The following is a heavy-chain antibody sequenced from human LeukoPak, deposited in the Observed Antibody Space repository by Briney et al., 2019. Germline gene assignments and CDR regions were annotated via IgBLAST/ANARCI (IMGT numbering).Heavy chain of an antibody. CDR3: ARGIAAAGFSD. V-gene: IGHV4-59*01. D-gene: IGHD6-13*01. CDR2: IYYSGST. Sequence: SETLSLTCTVSGGSISSYYWSWIRQPPGKGLEWIGYIYYSGSTNYNPSLKSRVTISVDTSKNQFSLKLSSVTAADTAVYYCARGIAAAGFSDWGQGTLVTVSS. J-gene: IGHJ4*02. CDR1: GGSISSYY.